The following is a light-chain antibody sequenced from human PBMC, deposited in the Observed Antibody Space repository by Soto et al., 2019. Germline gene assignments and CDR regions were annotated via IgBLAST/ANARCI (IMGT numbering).Light chain of an antibody. CDR1: MRDVGAYNL. Sequence: QSVLTQPASVPGSPGQSITISCAGTMRDVGAYNLVSWYQQHPGRAPQLIIYEVRNRPSGISFRSSGSKSGNTASLTISGLQAEDEADYYCSSYTSKSSLIFGGGTKVT. CDR3: SSYTSKSSLI. J-gene: IGLJ2*01. CDR2: EVR. V-gene: IGLV2-14*01.